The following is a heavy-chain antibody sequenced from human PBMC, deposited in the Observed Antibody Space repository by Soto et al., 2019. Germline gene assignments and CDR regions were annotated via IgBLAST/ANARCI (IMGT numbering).Heavy chain of an antibody. Sequence: GASVKVSCKASGGTFSSYAISWVRQAPGQGLEWMGGIIPIFGTANYAQKFQGRVTITADESTSTAYMELRSLRSDDPALYYCARAPQTVAGAGIWYWGKGTLVTVSS. CDR3: ARAPQTVAGAGIWY. D-gene: IGHD6-13*01. V-gene: IGHV1-69*13. CDR2: IIPIFGTA. J-gene: IGHJ1*01. CDR1: GGTFSSYA.